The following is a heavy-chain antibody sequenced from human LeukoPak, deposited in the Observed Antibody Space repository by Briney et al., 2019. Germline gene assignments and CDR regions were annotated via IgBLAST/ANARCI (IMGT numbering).Heavy chain of an antibody. D-gene: IGHD3-22*01. J-gene: IGHJ2*01. CDR2: IIPIFGTA. V-gene: IGHV1-69*01. CDR3: ARDIDRGYYDSSGYYYVGWYFDL. CDR1: GGTFSSYA. Sequence: SVKVSCKASGGTFSSYAISWVRQAPGQGLEWMGGIIPIFGTANYAQKFQGRVTITADESTSTAYMELSSLRSEDTAVYYCARDIDRGYYDSSGYYYVGWYFDLWGRGTLVTVSS.